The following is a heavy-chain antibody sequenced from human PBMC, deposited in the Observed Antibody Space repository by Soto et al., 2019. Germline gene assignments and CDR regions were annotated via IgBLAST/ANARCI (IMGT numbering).Heavy chain of an antibody. D-gene: IGHD3-3*01. CDR1: GGSISSYY. CDR2: IYYSGST. CDR3: ARETRTIFGVVALTH. J-gene: IGHJ4*02. Sequence: SETLSLTCTVSGGSISSYYWSWIRQPPGKGLEWIGYIYYSGSTNYNPSLKSRVTISVDTSKNQFSLKLSSVTAADTAVYYCARETRTIFGVVALTHWGQGTLVTVSS. V-gene: IGHV4-59*01.